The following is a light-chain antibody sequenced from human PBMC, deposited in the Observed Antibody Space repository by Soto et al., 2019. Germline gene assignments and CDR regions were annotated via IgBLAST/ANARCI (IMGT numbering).Light chain of an antibody. CDR3: PQDYDYPRT. J-gene: IGKJ1*01. CDR2: AAS. CDR1: QGIRTE. V-gene: IGKV1-6*01. Sequence: ATQMTQSPSSLSASVGDRVTIACRAGQGIRTELGWYQQKAGEAPKLLIYAASTLQSGVPPRFSGSGSGTDFTLTISSLQPEDFATYYCPQDYDYPRTFGQGTKVEMK.